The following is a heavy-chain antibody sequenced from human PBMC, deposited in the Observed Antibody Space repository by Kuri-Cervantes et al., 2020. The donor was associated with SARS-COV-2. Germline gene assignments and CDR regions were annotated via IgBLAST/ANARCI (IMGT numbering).Heavy chain of an antibody. CDR2: VNHRGDT. D-gene: IGHD3-16*01. CDR3: ARDQSGGRVPYYYYYMDV. CDR1: GEAFSGYY. J-gene: IGHJ6*03. Sequence: SQTLSLTCAFYGEAFSGYYWTWIRQSPGKGLEWIGEVNHRGDTNYNPSLMGRVTISVDTSKNQFSLKLSSVTAADTAVYYCARDQSGGRVPYYYYYMDVWGKGTTVTVSS. V-gene: IGHV4-34*01.